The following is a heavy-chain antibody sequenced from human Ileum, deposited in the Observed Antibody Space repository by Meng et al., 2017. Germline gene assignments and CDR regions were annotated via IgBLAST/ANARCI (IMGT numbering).Heavy chain of an antibody. CDR1: GFSISDDH. CDR2: ISKPSIYI. CDR3: ARDGGHRRFDV. Sequence: GRLGGCGGDLVQAGGSLRLCCAASGFSISDDHISWIRQAPGKGLEWISYISKPSIYIYYTDSVKGRFTISRDNAKDSVCLQMNSLRAEDTAVYYCARDGGHRRFDVWGQGTLVTVSS. J-gene: IGHJ5*02. V-gene: IGHV3-11*01. D-gene: IGHD3-16*01.